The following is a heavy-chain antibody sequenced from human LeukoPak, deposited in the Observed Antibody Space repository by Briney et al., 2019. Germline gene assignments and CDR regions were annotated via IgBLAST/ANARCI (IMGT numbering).Heavy chain of an antibody. CDR2: INHSGST. CDR1: GGSFSGYY. D-gene: IGHD2-15*01. J-gene: IGHJ4*02. Sequence: SETLSLTCAVYGGSFSGYYWSWIRQPPGKGLEWIGEINHSGSTNYNPSLKSRVTISVDTSKNQFSLKLSSVTAADTAVYYCARGGGPVVPFGYWGQGTLVTVSS. CDR3: ARGGGPVVPFGY. V-gene: IGHV4-34*01.